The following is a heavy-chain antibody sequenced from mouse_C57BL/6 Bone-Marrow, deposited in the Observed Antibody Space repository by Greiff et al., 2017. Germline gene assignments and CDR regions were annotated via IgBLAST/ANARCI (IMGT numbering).Heavy chain of an antibody. CDR2: IWSGGST. V-gene: IGHV2-2*01. J-gene: IGHJ4*01. CDR3: ARKRGNYAMDY. CDR1: VFSLTSYG. Sequence: VKLMESGPGLVQPSQSLSITCTVSVFSLTSYGVHWVRQSPGKGLEWLGVIWSGGSTDYNAAFISRLSISKDNSKSQVFFKMNSLQADDTAIYYCARKRGNYAMDYWGQGTSVTVSS.